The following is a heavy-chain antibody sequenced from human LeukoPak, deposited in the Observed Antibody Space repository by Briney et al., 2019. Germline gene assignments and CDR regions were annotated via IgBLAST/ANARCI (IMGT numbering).Heavy chain of an antibody. J-gene: IGHJ6*02. D-gene: IGHD3-22*01. CDR2: ISYDGSNK. CDR3: ARTRYYYDSSGYSLPSPPHRLDYYYYGMDV. V-gene: IGHV3-30-3*01. CDR1: GFTFSSYA. Sequence: GGSLRLSCAASGFTFSSYAMHWVRQAPGKGLEWVAVISYDGSNKYYADSVKGRFTISRDNSKNTLYLQMNSLRADDTAVYYCARTRYYYDSSGYSLPSPPHRLDYYYYGMDVWGQGTTVTVSS.